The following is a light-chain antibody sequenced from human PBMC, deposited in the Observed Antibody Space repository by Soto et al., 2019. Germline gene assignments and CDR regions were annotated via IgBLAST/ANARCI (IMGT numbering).Light chain of an antibody. CDR1: QSISTW. Sequence: DIPMTQSPSTLSASVGDRVTITCRASQSISTWLAWYQQKPGQAPKVLIYKASSLESGVPSRFSDSGSGTEFTLTISSLQPDDFATYYCQHYKTYSRTFGQETKVEIK. CDR3: QHYKTYSRT. CDR2: KAS. V-gene: IGKV1-5*03. J-gene: IGKJ1*01.